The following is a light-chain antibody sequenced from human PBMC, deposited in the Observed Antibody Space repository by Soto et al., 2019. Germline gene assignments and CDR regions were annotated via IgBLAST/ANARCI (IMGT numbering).Light chain of an antibody. V-gene: IGKV2-28*01. Sequence: DIVMTQSPLSLPVTPGEPASISCRSSQSLLHSNGYNYLDWYLQKPGQSPQLLIYLGSNRASGVPDRFSGSGAGTYVTLKISRVEAEDVGVYYCLQALQTPRAFGGGNKVEI. CDR1: QSLLHSNGYNY. J-gene: IGKJ4*01. CDR3: LQALQTPRA. CDR2: LGS.